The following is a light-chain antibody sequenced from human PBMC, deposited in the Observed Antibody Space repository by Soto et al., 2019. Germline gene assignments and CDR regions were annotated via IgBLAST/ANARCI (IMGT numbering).Light chain of an antibody. Sequence: DIQMTQSPSTLSASVGDGVTITCRASQSISSWLAWYQQKPGKAPKLLIYDASSLESGVPSRFSGSGSGTEFTLTISSLQPDDYATYYCQLYNSFGGGTKVEIK. CDR3: QLYNS. V-gene: IGKV1-5*01. CDR2: DAS. J-gene: IGKJ4*01. CDR1: QSISSW.